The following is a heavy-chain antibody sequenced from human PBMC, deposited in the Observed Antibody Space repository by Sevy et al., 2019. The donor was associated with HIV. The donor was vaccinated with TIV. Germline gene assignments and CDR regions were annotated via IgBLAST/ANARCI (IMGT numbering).Heavy chain of an antibody. Sequence: ASVKVSCKVSGYTLTQLSMNWVRQAPGKGLEWMGSFDPEDGETIYAQKFQGRVTMTEDRSTDTAYMDLSSLRSEDTAVYYCATTKDYYESSGYPFDYWGQGTLVTVFS. V-gene: IGHV1-24*01. J-gene: IGHJ4*02. CDR2: FDPEDGET. CDR1: GYTLTQLS. CDR3: ATTKDYYESSGYPFDY. D-gene: IGHD3-22*01.